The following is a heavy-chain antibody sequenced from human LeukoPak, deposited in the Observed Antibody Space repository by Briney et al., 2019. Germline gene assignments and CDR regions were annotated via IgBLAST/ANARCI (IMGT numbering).Heavy chain of an antibody. V-gene: IGHV4-38-2*01. CDR3: VRIGYSNNVDY. CDR2: GYHSGST. CDR1: AYSPSSGYY. Sequence: SETLSPTCAVSAYSPSSGYYWGWIRQHPGKGLEWIGNGYHSGSTDYTPSRKSRVTISADTSKNQFSLKLSSVTAADTAIYYCVRIGYSNNVDYWGQGTLVTVSS. J-gene: IGHJ4*02. D-gene: IGHD4-11*01.